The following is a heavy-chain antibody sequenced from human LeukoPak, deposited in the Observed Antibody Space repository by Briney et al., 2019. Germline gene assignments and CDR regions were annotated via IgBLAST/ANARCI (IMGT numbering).Heavy chain of an antibody. CDR1: GYTFTSYG. V-gene: IGHV1-18*01. D-gene: IGHD4-17*01. J-gene: IGHJ5*02. Sequence: RASVKVSCKASGYTFTSYGISWVRQAPGQGLEWMGWISAYNGNTNYTQKFQGRVTMTTDTSTSTAYMELRSLRSDDTAVYYCARDSGYGDYVGNPWGQGTLVTVSS. CDR2: ISAYNGNT. CDR3: ARDSGYGDYVGNP.